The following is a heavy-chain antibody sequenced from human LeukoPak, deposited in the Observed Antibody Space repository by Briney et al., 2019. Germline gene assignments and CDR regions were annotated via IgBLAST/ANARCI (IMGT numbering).Heavy chain of an antibody. Sequence: SETLSLTCTVSGGSISSYYWSWIRQPPGKGLEWIGYIYYSGSTNYNPSLKSRVTISVDTSKNQFSLKLSSVTAVYSGVYYCARDSNGMDYWGKGTTVTVSS. J-gene: IGHJ6*04. CDR1: GGSISSYY. CDR3: ARDSNGMDY. CDR2: IYYSGST. V-gene: IGHV4-59*01.